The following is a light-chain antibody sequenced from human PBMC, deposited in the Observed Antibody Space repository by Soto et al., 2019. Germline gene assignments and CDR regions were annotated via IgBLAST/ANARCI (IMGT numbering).Light chain of an antibody. V-gene: IGKV1-5*01. J-gene: IGKJ1*01. CDR3: QQYNSYPWT. CDR1: QSISNW. CDR2: DVS. Sequence: DIQMTQSPSTLSASVGDRVTITCRASQSISNWLAWYQQKPGKAPKLLIYDVSRLESGVPSRFSGSGSGTEFTLTISSLQPDDFATYYCQQYNSYPWTFGQGTNVEIK.